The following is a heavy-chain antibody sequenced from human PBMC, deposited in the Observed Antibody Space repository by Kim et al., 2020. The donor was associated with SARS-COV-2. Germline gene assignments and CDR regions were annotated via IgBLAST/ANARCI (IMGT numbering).Heavy chain of an antibody. D-gene: IGHD3-9*01. J-gene: IGHJ6*02. V-gene: IGHV3-48*03. CDR1: GFTFRIHE. CDR2: INRGGSAK. Sequence: GGSLRLSCAASGFTFRIHEMNWVRQAPGKGLEWISYINRGGSAKLYADSVKGRFTISRDDAKNSLYLQMNNLRAEDTALYYCTRYDILTGDYGLDVWGQGTTVTVSS. CDR3: TRYDILTGDYGLDV.